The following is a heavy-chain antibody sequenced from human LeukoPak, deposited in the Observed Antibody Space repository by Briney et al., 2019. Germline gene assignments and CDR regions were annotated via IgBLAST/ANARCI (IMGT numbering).Heavy chain of an antibody. D-gene: IGHD6-19*01. J-gene: IGHJ4*02. Sequence: SETLSLTCTVSGGSISSSSYYWGWIRQPPGKGLEWIGSIYYSGSTYYNPSLKSRVTISVDTSRNQFSLKLSSVTAADTAVYYCARTRKYSSDDDCWGQGTLVTVSS. V-gene: IGHV4-39*01. CDR1: GGSISSSSYY. CDR2: IYYSGST. CDR3: ARTRKYSSDDDC.